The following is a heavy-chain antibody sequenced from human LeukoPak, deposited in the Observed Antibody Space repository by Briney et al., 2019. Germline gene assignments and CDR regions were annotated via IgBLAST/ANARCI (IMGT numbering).Heavy chain of an antibody. CDR3: AXIMXQGAMGAFDI. D-gene: IGHD3-10*01. CDR1: GYTFTGYY. J-gene: IGHJ3*02. Sequence: ASVKVSCKASGYTFTGYYMHWVRQAPGQGLEWMGWINPNSGGTNYAQKFQGRVTMTRDTSISTAYMELSRLRSDDTAIYYCAXIMXQGAMGAFDIWGQGTMVTVSS. V-gene: IGHV1-2*02. CDR2: INPNSGGT.